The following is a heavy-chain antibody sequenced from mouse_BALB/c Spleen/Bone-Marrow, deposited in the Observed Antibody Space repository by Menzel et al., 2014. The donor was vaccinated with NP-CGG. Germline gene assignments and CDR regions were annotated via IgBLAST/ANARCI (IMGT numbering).Heavy chain of an antibody. CDR2: ISNGGGST. V-gene: IGHV5-12*02. Sequence: EVKLMESGGGLVQPGGSLKLSCATSGFTFSDYYMYWVRQTPEKRLEWVAYISNGGGSTYYPDTVKGRFTISRDNAKNTLYLQMSRLKSEDTAMYYCARRGWYYDRDYWGQGTSVTVSS. CDR1: GFTFSDYY. J-gene: IGHJ4*01. D-gene: IGHD2-3*01. CDR3: ARRGWYYDRDY.